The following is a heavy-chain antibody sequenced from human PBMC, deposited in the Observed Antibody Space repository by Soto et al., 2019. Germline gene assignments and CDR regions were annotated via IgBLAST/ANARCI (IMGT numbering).Heavy chain of an antibody. CDR3: ATWLRLHSGY. D-gene: IGHD5-12*01. J-gene: IGHJ4*02. CDR2: IYYSGST. CDR1: GGPISSGDYY. V-gene: IGHV4-30-4*01. Sequence: SGTLSLTCTVSGGPISSGDYYWSWIRQPTGKGLEWIGYIYYSGSTYYNPSLKSRVTISVDTSKNQFSLKLSSVTAADTAVYYCATWLRLHSGYWGQGTLVTVSS.